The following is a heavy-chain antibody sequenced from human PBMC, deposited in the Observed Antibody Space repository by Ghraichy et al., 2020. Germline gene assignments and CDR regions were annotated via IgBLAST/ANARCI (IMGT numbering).Heavy chain of an antibody. CDR2: IRSRAHGGAA. CDR3: SRRELRPLYYFEY. V-gene: IGHV3-49*03. J-gene: IGHJ4*02. D-gene: IGHD1-7*01. CDR1: GFTFGDYA. Sequence: GGSLRLSRRASGFTFGDYAMTWFRQAPGKGLEWVGYIRSRAHGGAAEYAASVKDRFTISRDDSKSIAYLQMNSLKTEDTAVYYCSRRELRPLYYFEYWGQGTLVPVSS.